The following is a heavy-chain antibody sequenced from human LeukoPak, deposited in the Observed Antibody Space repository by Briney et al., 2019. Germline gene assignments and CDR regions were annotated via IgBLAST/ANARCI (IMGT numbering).Heavy chain of an antibody. V-gene: IGHV3-30*02. CDR2: IRYDGSNK. Sequence: GGSLRLSCAPPVFTFRGYGIHWVPQAPGKGLGWVAFIRYDGSNKYYADSVKGRFTISRDNSKNTLYLQMNSLRAEDTAVYYCAKDTTPPKAGFDPWGQGTLVTVSS. J-gene: IGHJ5*02. D-gene: IGHD1-14*01. CDR1: VFTFRGYG. CDR3: AKDTTPPKAGFDP.